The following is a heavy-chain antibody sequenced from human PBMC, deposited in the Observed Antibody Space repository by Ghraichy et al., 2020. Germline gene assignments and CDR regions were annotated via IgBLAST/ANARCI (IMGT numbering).Heavy chain of an antibody. J-gene: IGHJ4*02. CDR2: ISGSGGST. CDR3: ARKKRYSSGWYVDY. Sequence: GALRLSCAASGFTFSSYAMSWVRQAPGKGLEWVSAISGSGGSTYYADSVKGRFTISRDNSKNTLYLQMNSLRAEDTAVYYCARKKRYSSGWYVDYWGQGTLVTVSS. V-gene: IGHV3-23*01. CDR1: GFTFSSYA. D-gene: IGHD6-19*01.